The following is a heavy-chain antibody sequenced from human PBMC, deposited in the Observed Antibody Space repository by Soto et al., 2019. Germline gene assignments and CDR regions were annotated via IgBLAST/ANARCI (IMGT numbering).Heavy chain of an antibody. J-gene: IGHJ3*02. CDR2: IDYSGST. D-gene: IGHD1-26*01. V-gene: IGHV4-59*01. CDR3: ARVRRYTGRPDAFDI. CDR1: GGSISTYY. Sequence: SETLSLTCTVSGGSISTYYWSWIRQPPGKGLEWIGYIDYSGSTNYNPSLKSRVTISVDTSKNQFSLKLSSVTAADTAVYYCARVRRYTGRPDAFDIWGQGTMVTVSS.